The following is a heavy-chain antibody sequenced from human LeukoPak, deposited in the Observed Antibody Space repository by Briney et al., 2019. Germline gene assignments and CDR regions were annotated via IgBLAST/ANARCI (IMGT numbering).Heavy chain of an antibody. V-gene: IGHV3-11*04. Sequence: PGGSLRLSCGASGFTFSDYYKSWLRQAPGKGLEWVSYISSSGSTIYYADSVKGRFTISRDNAKNSLYLQMNSLRAEDTAVYYCARGYDFSGGYPNINWFDPWGQGTLVTVSS. D-gene: IGHD3-3*01. J-gene: IGHJ5*02. CDR2: ISSSGSTI. CDR1: GFTFSDYY. CDR3: ARGYDFSGGYPNINWFDP.